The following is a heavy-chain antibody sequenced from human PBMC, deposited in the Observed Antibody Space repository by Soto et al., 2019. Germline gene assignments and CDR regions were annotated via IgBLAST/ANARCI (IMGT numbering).Heavy chain of an antibody. CDR2: ISAYNGNT. V-gene: IGHV1-18*01. CDR3: ARDPSSGYPDY. Sequence: ASVTVSCKASGYTFTIYGIIWVRQAPGQGLEWMGWISAYNGNTNYAQKLQGRVTMTTDTSTSTAYMELRSLRSDDTAVYYCARDPSSGYPDYWGQGTLVTVSS. D-gene: IGHD3-22*01. J-gene: IGHJ4*02. CDR1: GYTFTIYG.